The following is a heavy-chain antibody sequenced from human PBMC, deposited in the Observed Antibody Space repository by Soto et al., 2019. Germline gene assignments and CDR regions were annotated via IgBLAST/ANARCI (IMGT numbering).Heavy chain of an antibody. CDR1: GFTFSSYG. V-gene: IGHV3-33*01. CDR2: IWYDGSNK. D-gene: IGHD5-18*01. Sequence: VGSLRLSCAASGFTFSSYGMHWVRQAPGKGLEWVAVIWYDGSNKYYADSVKGRFTISRDNSKNTLYLQMNSLRAEDTAVYYCASGYSYGEFDYWGQGTLVTLSS. J-gene: IGHJ4*02. CDR3: ASGYSYGEFDY.